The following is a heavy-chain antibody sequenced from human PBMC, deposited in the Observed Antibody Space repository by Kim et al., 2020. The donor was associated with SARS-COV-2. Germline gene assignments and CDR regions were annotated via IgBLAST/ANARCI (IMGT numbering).Heavy chain of an antibody. CDR2: INYSGST. V-gene: IGHV4-59*08. CDR3: ARLHPAGYSDY. Sequence: SETLSLTCTVSGGSFSNYYWTWIRQPPGKGLEWIGYINYSGSTNYNPSLQSRITISINTSENQFSLKLSSVTAADTAVYFCARLHPAGYSDYSGQGTLVT. CDR1: GGSFSNYY. D-gene: IGHD6-25*01. J-gene: IGHJ4*02.